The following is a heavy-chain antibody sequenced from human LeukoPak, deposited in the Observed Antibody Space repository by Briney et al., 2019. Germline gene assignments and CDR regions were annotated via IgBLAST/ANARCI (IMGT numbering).Heavy chain of an antibody. J-gene: IGHJ4*02. CDR3: ARAPGDYYGSGDY. D-gene: IGHD3-10*01. CDR2: INPNSGGT. V-gene: IGHV1-2*02. CDR1: GYTFTGYY. Sequence: GASVKVSRKASGYTFTGYYMHWVRQAPGQGLEWMGWINPNSGGTNYAQKFQGRVTMTRDTSISTAYMELSRLRSDDTAVYYCARAPGDYYGSGDYWGQGTLVTVSS.